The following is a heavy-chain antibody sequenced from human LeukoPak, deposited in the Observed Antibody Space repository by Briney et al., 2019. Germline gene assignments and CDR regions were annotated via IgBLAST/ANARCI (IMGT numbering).Heavy chain of an antibody. CDR3: ASGAYYYGSGSYYTRLFDY. Sequence: SETLSLTCAVYGGSFSGYYWSWIRQPPGKGLEWIGEINHSGSTNYNPSLKSRATISVDTSKNQFSLKLSSVTAADTAVYYCASGAYYYGSGSYYTRLFDYWGQGTLVTVSS. CDR1: GGSFSGYY. V-gene: IGHV4-34*01. D-gene: IGHD3-10*01. J-gene: IGHJ4*02. CDR2: INHSGST.